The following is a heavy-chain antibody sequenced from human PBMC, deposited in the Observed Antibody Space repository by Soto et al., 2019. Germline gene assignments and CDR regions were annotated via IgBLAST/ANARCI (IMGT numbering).Heavy chain of an antibody. D-gene: IGHD1-1*01. Sequence: SVPLCLTSAFAARTIRGAVDSSRWIRQPPGKGLEWIGYIYHSGSTYYNPSLKSRVTISVDRSKNQFSLKLSSVTAADTAVYYCPRDGKGRFDPCGQGTLVSVSS. CDR1: ARTIRGAVDS. CDR2: IYHSGST. CDR3: PRDGKGRFDP. J-gene: IGHJ5*02. V-gene: IGHV4-30-2*01.